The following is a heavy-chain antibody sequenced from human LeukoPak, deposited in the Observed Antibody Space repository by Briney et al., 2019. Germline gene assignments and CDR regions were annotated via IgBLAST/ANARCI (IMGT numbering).Heavy chain of an antibody. Sequence: KPSETLSLTCAVYGGSFSGYYWSWIRQPPGKGLEWIGEINHSGSTNYNPSLKSRVTISLDTSKDQFSLKLSSVTAADTAVYYCAFRSGWYYYDYWGQGTLVTVSS. J-gene: IGHJ4*02. V-gene: IGHV4-34*01. CDR1: GGSFSGYY. CDR3: AFRSGWYYYDY. CDR2: INHSGST. D-gene: IGHD6-19*01.